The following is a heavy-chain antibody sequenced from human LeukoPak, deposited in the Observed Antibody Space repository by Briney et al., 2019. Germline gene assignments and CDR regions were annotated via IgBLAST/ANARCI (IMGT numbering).Heavy chain of an antibody. Sequence: SETLSLTCTVSRGSISSSSYYWGWIRQPPGKWLEWIGSIYYSGGTYYNPSLKSRVTISVDTSKSQFSLKLSSVTAADTAVYYCARQVGSYYGYWGQGTLVTVSS. V-gene: IGHV4-39*01. CDR3: ARQVGSYYGY. CDR2: IYYSGGT. D-gene: IGHD1-26*01. J-gene: IGHJ4*02. CDR1: RGSISSSSYY.